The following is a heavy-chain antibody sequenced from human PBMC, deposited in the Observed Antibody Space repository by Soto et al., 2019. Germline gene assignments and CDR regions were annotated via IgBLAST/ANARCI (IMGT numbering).Heavy chain of an antibody. CDR3: AKGGGDY. CDR2: ISSRGGST. D-gene: IGHD3-10*01. V-gene: IGHV3-23*01. J-gene: IGHJ4*02. Sequence: EVQLLESGGGLVQPGGSLRLSCAASGFTFSSYTMSWVRQGPGKGLEWVSGISSRGGSTVYAVSVKGRFTISRDNLKNALYLKMKGMRAEDTAVYYCAKGGGDYGGQGTAVTVSS. CDR1: GFTFSSYT.